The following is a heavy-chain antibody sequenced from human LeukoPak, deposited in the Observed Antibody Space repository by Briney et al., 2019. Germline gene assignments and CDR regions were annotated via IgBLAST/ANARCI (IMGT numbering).Heavy chain of an antibody. CDR1: GVSITNYY. Sequence: SETLSLTCIVSGVSITNYYWTWIRQPPGEGLEWIGYVFYTGSTNYNPSLESRVTISVDTSKNQVSLKLTSMTAADTAVYYCARHFGTWGQGTLVTVSS. V-gene: IGHV4-59*01. D-gene: IGHD3/OR15-3a*01. CDR3: ARHFGT. J-gene: IGHJ4*02. CDR2: VFYTGST.